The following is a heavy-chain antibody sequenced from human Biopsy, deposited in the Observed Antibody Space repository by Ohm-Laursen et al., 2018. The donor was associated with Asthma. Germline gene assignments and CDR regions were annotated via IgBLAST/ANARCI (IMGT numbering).Heavy chain of an antibody. CDR2: LIPVLGTP. V-gene: IGHV1-69*13. Sequence: SVKVSCKASGDSFSIYAISWVRQAPGQGLEWMGGLIPVLGTPDHAQMFEGRVTITADESTSTAYMELSSLSSEDTAVYYCARGYSGSDRIVYYYSGLEVWGQGTTVTVSS. J-gene: IGHJ6*02. CDR3: ARGYSGSDRIVYYYSGLEV. CDR1: GDSFSIYA. D-gene: IGHD5-12*01.